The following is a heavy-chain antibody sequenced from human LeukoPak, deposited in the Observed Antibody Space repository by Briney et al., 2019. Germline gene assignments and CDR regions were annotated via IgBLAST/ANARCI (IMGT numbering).Heavy chain of an antibody. D-gene: IGHD6-13*01. Sequence: GGSLRLSCAVSGFSFSGYTLNWVRQAPGKGLEWVSSISSSSSYIYCGDSVKGPFTMSRDNAKNSLFLQMNSLRADDTAVYYCARGPLIAAAGTGWGQGTLVTVS. CDR3: ARGPLIAAAGTG. V-gene: IGHV3-21*04. CDR1: GFSFSGYT. CDR2: ISSSSSYI. J-gene: IGHJ4*02.